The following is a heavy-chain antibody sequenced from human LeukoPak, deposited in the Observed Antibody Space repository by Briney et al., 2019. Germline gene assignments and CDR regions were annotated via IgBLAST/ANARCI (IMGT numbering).Heavy chain of an antibody. V-gene: IGHV4-30-2*01. CDR2: NNHSGST. CDR1: GGSISSGGYY. J-gene: IGHJ6*03. CDR3: ARIVVVPAAIQYYYYYYYYMDV. Sequence: SQTLSLTCTVSGGSISSGGYYWSWIRQPPGKGLEWIGENNHSGSTNYNPSLKSRVTISVDTSKNQFSLKLSSVTAADTAVYYCARIVVVPAAIQYYYYYYYYMDVWGKGTTVTVSS. D-gene: IGHD2-2*01.